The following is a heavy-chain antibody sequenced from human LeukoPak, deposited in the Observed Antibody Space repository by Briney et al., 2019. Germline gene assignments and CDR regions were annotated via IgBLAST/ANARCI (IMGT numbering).Heavy chain of an antibody. CDR2: ISGGKDST. Sequence: PGGSLRLSCAVSGFTFSSYSMSWVRQAPGKGLEWVSAISGGKDSTYYADSVKGRFTISRDNSRSTLYLQMNSLRAEDTAIYYCATKRGQGTQLNYNWFDPWGQGTLVTVSS. D-gene: IGHD1-1*01. J-gene: IGHJ5*02. V-gene: IGHV3-23*01. CDR3: ATKRGQGTQLNYNWFDP. CDR1: GFTFSSYS.